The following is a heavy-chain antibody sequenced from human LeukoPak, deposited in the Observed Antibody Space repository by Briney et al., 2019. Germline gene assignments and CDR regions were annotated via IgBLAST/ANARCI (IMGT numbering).Heavy chain of an antibody. CDR3: ARGGSYGSR. V-gene: IGHV4-59*01. Sequence: SETLSLTCTVHGDSISGYYWSWIRQPPGKGLEWIGNVYYSGTTNYNPSLKSRVTISVDTSKNQFSLKLTSVTAADTAVYYCARGGSYGSRWGQGTLVTVSS. D-gene: IGHD5-18*01. CDR1: GDSISGYY. J-gene: IGHJ4*02. CDR2: VYYSGTT.